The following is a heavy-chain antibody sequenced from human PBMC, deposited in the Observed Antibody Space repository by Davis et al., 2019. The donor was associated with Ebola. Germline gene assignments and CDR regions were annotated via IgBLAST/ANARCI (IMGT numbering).Heavy chain of an antibody. CDR2: ITTYNGNT. CDR1: GYMFRSYA. D-gene: IGHD1-26*01. V-gene: IGHV1-18*01. Sequence: ASVKVSCKASGYMFRSYAISWPRQAPGQGLEWMGWITTYNGNTDYSKKVQGRVTMNTDTSTSTAYMELNSLTSDDTAFYYCARGHSGSYDYWGQGTLVTVSS. J-gene: IGHJ4*02. CDR3: ARGHSGSYDY.